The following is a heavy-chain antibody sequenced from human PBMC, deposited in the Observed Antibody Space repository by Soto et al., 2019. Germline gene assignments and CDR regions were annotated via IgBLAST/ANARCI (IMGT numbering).Heavy chain of an antibody. CDR3: ARDGGGGDYWY. J-gene: IGHJ4*02. D-gene: IGHD3-16*01. V-gene: IGHV4-61*01. CDR1: GGSVRSGSYY. CDR2: IYYSGST. Sequence: QVQLQESGPGLVKPSETLSLTCTVSGGSVRSGSYYWSWIRQPPGKGLEWIGYIYYSGSTNYNPSLKSRFTISVDTSKNQFSLKLSSVTAADTAVYYCARDGGGGDYWYWGQGTLVTVSS.